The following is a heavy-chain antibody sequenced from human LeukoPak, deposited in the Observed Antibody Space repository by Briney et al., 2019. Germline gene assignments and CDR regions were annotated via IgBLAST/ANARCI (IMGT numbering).Heavy chain of an antibody. CDR1: GFTLSDYY. D-gene: IGHD3-9*01. CDR3: ARWEGRYFELASAFDI. J-gene: IGHJ3*02. Sequence: PGGSLRLSCAASGFTLSDYYMSWIRQAPGKGLEWVSYISNSADTKFYADSVKDRFTISRDNAKNSLYLEMNSLRAEDTAVYYYARWEGRYFELASAFDIWGQGTMVTVSS. V-gene: IGHV3-11*01. CDR2: ISNSADTK.